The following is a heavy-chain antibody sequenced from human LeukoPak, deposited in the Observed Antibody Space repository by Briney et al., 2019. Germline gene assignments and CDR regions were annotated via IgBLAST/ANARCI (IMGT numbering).Heavy chain of an antibody. V-gene: IGHV1-2*02. CDR1: GYTFTGYY. J-gene: IGHJ3*02. CDR3: ARNYGGNSILNAFDI. D-gene: IGHD4-23*01. CDR2: INPNSGGT. Sequence: ASLKVSCKASGYTFTGYYMHWVRQAPGQGLEWMGWINPNSGGTNYAQKFQGRVTMTRDTSISTAYMELSRLRSDDTAVYYCARNYGGNSILNAFDIWGQGTMVTVSS.